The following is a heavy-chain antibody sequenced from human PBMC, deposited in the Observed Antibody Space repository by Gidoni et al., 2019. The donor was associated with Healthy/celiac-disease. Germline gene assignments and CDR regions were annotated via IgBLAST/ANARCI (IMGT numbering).Heavy chain of an antibody. Sequence: QVQLVQSGAEVKKPGSSVKVSCKASGGTFSSYAISWVRQAPGQGLEWMGGIIPIFGTANYAQKFQGRVTITADESTSTAYMELSSLRSEDTAVYYCATVVATVTTVPLAFDIWGQGTMVTVSS. D-gene: IGHD4-17*01. V-gene: IGHV1-69*01. CDR1: GGTFSSYA. CDR2: IIPIFGTA. J-gene: IGHJ3*02. CDR3: ATVVATVTTVPLAFDI.